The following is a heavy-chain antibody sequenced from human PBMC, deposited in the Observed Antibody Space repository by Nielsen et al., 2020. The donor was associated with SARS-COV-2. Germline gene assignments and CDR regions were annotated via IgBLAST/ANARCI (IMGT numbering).Heavy chain of an antibody. D-gene: IGHD4-17*01. CDR3: ARLGYGDFGGADY. Sequence: GESLKISCQDSGYSFTTYWIAWVRQMPGKGLEWMGVIYPGDTETRYSPSFEGQVTIAADKSTSTAYLQWSSLQASDTAMYFCARLGYGDFGGADYWGQGTLVTVSS. V-gene: IGHV5-51*01. J-gene: IGHJ4*02. CDR1: GYSFTTYW. CDR2: IYPGDTET.